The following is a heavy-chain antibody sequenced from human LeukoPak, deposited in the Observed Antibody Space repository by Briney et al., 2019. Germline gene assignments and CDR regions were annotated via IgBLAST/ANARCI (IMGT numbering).Heavy chain of an antibody. CDR1: GFTFSTAW. J-gene: IGHJ4*02. CDR3: TTRSPARYCSDGACYSSADY. V-gene: IGHV3-15*07. D-gene: IGHD2-15*01. Sequence: GGSLRLSCAASGFTFSTAWMIWVRQAPGKGLEWVGHIRSKADGGTPDYIAPVKGRFTISRDDSKDTLYLQMNSLNTEDTAMYYCTTRSPARYCSDGACYSSADYWGQGTLVTVSS. CDR2: IRSKADGGTP.